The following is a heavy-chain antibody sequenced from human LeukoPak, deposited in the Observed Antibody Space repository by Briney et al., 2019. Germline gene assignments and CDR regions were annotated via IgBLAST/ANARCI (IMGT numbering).Heavy chain of an antibody. Sequence: SQTLSLTCAISTDSVSSNSATWNWIRQSPSRGLEWLGRTYYRSKWYNDYAVSMKSRITINPDTSKNQFSLQLNSVTPEDTAVYCWARRKAATFGMDVWGQGTTVTVSS. CDR2: TYYRSKWYN. V-gene: IGHV6-1*01. D-gene: IGHD6-13*01. J-gene: IGHJ6*02. CDR1: TDSVSSNSAT. CDR3: ARRKAATFGMDV.